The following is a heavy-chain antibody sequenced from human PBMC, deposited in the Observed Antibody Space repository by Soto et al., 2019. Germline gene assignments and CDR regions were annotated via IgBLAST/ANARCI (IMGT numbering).Heavy chain of an antibody. CDR3: AREDDGGDRDYYGLDV. CDR1: GGSISSDYYH. D-gene: IGHD2-21*02. V-gene: IGHV4-30-4*08. J-gene: IGHJ6*02. Sequence: QVQLQQSGPGLVKPSQTLSLTCSVSGGSISSDYYHWTWIRQSPGQGLEWIGYIHYSGCILYNPSFQSRITMSVDTSKNQFSLQLSSVSAADTAVYFCAREDDGGDRDYYGLDVWGQGTTVTVSS. CDR2: IHYSGCI.